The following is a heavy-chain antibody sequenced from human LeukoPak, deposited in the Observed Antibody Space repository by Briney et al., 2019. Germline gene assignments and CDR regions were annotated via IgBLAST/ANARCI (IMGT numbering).Heavy chain of an antibody. Sequence: SVNVSCKASGGTFHHYNIYWVGQAPGQGREWMGTIIPSFGIPSYAEKFKGRVTITADKSTSAAYMELSSLRPEDTAVYDCVREFWGTMVRGGAMYVWGVGTPVIVTS. V-gene: IGHV1-69*02. CDR1: GGTFHHYN. D-gene: IGHD3-10*01. CDR2: IIPSFGIP. J-gene: IGHJ6*01. CDR3: VREFWGTMVRGGAMYV.